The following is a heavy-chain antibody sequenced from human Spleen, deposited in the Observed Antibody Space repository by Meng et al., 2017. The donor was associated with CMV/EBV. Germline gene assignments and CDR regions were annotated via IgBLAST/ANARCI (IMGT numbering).Heavy chain of an antibody. CDR1: GFTFSSYS. J-gene: IGHJ6*02. Sequence: GGSLRLSCAASGFTFSSYSMNWVRQAPGKGLEWVSYISSSSSTIYYADSVKGRFTISRDNARNSLYLQMNSLGAEDTAVYYCARPQESPRMWGQGTAVTVSS. V-gene: IGHV3-48*04. CDR2: ISSSSSTI. CDR3: ARPQESPRM.